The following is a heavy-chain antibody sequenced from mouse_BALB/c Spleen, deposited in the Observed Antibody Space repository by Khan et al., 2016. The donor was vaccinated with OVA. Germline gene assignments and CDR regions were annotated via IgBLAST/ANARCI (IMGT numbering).Heavy chain of an antibody. CDR1: GFSLTSYG. Sequence: VQLQESGPGLVAPSQSLSITCTVSGFSLTSYGVHWVRQPPGKGLEWLGVICAGGSTTYNSALMSRLSISKDNSTSQVFLKMISLQTDDTAMVYCTRLVDIWGQGTTLTVSA. CDR2: ICAGGST. CDR3: TRLVDI. J-gene: IGHJ2*01. D-gene: IGHD1-3*01. V-gene: IGHV2-9*02.